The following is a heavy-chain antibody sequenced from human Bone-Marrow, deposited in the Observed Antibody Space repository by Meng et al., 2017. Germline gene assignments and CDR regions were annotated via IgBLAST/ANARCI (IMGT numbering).Heavy chain of an antibody. CDR2: TRNRPRGYTT. CDR1: GFTLSDHY. D-gene: IGHD2-2*01. J-gene: IGHJ6*02. Sequence: GESLKISCAASGFTLSDHYMDWVRQVPGKGLEWVARTRNRPRGYTTEYAASVEGRFTISRDGSKNSLFLQMSSLKTEDTAVYYCVRGGTMSSGYFYGMDVWPKDHGHRLL. CDR3: VRGGTMSSGYFYGMDV. V-gene: IGHV3-72*01.